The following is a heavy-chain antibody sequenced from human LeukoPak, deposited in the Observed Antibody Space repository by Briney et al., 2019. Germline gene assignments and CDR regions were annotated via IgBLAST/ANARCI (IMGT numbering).Heavy chain of an antibody. CDR1: GFTFSSYG. CDR2: IRYDGSNK. CDR3: ARVRDYYDSSGLKPFDY. V-gene: IGHV3-30*02. J-gene: IGHJ4*02. D-gene: IGHD3-22*01. Sequence: PGGSLRLSCAASGFTFSSYGMHWVRQAPGKGLEWVAFIRYDGSNKYYADSVKGRFTISRDNSKNTLYLQMNSLRAEDTAVYYCARVRDYYDSSGLKPFDYWGQGTLVTVSS.